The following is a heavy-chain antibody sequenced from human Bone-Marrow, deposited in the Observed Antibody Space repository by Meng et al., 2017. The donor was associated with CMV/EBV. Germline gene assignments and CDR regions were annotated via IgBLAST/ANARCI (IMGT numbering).Heavy chain of an antibody. V-gene: IGHV4-59*08. CDR3: ARQWDYDFWSGYYTQRGYFDY. D-gene: IGHD3-3*01. CDR2: IYYTGST. J-gene: IGHJ4*02. Sequence: SETLSLTCTVSGDFITSNYWTWIRQPPGKGLEWIGYIYYTGSTYYNPSLKSRVTTSVDTSKNQFSLKLSSVTAADTAVYYCARQWDYDFWSGYYTQRGYFDYWGQGTLVTVSS. CDR1: GDFITSNY.